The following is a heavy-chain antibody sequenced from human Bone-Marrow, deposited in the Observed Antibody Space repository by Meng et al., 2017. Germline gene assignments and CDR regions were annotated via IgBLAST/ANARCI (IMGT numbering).Heavy chain of an antibody. J-gene: IGHJ4*02. CDR2: IWDDGSNK. V-gene: IGHV3-33*06. CDR3: AKDGPFDY. Sequence: QVERGEGGGGVVPPGRLPCLSCGASGFSFSSYGMHWVRQEPGKGLEWVAVIWDDGSNKYYADSVKGRFTISRDNSKNTLYLQMNSLRAEDTAVYYCAKDGPFDYWGQGTLVTVSS. CDR1: GFSFSSYG.